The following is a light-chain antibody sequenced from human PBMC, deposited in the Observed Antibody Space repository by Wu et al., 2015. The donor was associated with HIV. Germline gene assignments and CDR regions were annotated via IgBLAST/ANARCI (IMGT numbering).Light chain of an antibody. CDR1: QSVSSY. Sequence: EIVLTQSPATLSLSPGARATLSCRASQSVSSYLAWFQQKPGQAPRLLIYDTSNRAAGIPARFSGSGSGTDFTLTISSLEPEDFAIYYCQQRSSWPPELSFGGGTKVEI. J-gene: IGKJ4*01. CDR2: DTS. V-gene: IGKV3-11*01. CDR3: QQRSSWPPELS.